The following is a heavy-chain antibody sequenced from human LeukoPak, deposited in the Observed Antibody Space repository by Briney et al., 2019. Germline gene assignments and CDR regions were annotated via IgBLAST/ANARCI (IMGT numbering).Heavy chain of an antibody. CDR2: INPNSGGT. CDR3: ARDYYDSSGPIDY. J-gene: IGHJ4*02. Sequence: ASVKVSCKASGYTFTGYYMHWVRQAPGRGLEWMGWINPNSGGTNYAQKFQGRVTMTRDTSISTAYMELSRLRSDDTAVYYCARDYYDSSGPIDYWGQGTLVTVSS. D-gene: IGHD3-22*01. CDR1: GYTFTGYY. V-gene: IGHV1-2*02.